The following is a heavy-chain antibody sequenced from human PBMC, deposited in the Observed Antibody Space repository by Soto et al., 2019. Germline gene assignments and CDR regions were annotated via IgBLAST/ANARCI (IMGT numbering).Heavy chain of an antibody. CDR3: ARASKEYSGYDFPGGVYYYYMDV. CDR2: IYYSGST. J-gene: IGHJ6*03. CDR1: GGSVSSSSYY. D-gene: IGHD5-12*01. Sequence: PSETLSLTCTVSGGSVSSSSYYWGWVRQPPGKGREWIGYIYYSGSTNYNPSLKSRVTISVDTSKSQFSLKLSSVTAADTAVYYCARASKEYSGYDFPGGVYYYYMDVWGKGTTVTVSS. V-gene: IGHV4-61*05.